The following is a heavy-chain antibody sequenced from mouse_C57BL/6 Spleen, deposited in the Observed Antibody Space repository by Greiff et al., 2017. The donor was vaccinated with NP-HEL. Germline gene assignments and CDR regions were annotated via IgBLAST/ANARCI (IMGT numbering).Heavy chain of an antibody. CDR1: GFTFSSYG. V-gene: IGHV5-6*01. CDR2: ISSGGSNT. CDR3: ARHPKITTVVEGAWFAY. D-gene: IGHD1-1*01. J-gene: IGHJ3*01. Sequence: EVQVLESGGDLVKPGGSLKLSCAASGFTFSSYGMSWVRQTPEKSLEWVATISSGGSNTYYPDSEKGRFTISRDNAKNTLYLQMSSLKTEDTAMYYCARHPKITTVVEGAWFAYWGQGTLVTVSA.